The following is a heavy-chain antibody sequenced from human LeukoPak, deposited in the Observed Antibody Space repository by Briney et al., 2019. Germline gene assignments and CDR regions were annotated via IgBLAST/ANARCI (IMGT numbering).Heavy chain of an antibody. V-gene: IGHV1-46*01. CDR3: ARDPSDFYYGSGTMD. J-gene: IGHJ4*02. D-gene: IGHD3-10*01. Sequence: VASVKVSCKASGGTFSSYAISWVRQAPGQGLEWMGIINPSGGSTSYAQKFQGRVTMTRDTSTSTVYMELSSLRSEDTAVYYCARDPSDFYYGSGTMDWGQGTLVTVSS. CDR1: GGTFSSYA. CDR2: INPSGGST.